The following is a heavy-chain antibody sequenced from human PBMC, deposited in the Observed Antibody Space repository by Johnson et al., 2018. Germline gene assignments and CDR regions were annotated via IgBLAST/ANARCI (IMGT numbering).Heavy chain of an antibody. CDR1: GFTFSSYG. CDR3: AKEGVLGWEYYGPFQY. Sequence: QVQLVQSGGGVVQPGRSLRLSCAASGFTFSSYGMHWVRQAPGKGLEWVAVISYDGSNKYYADYVQGRFTISRDNSKNTLYLQMNSLRAEAPAVYYCAKEGVLGWEYYGPFQYWGPGTLVTVSS. V-gene: IGHV3-30*18. CDR2: ISYDGSNK. J-gene: IGHJ1*01. D-gene: IGHD2/OR15-2a*01.